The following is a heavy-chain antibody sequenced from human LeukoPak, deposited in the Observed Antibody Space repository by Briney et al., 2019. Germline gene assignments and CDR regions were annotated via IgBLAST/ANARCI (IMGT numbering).Heavy chain of an antibody. CDR3: ARIDVHFWDGSSWYGD. V-gene: IGHV4-59*01. Sequence: SGPTLVKPSETLSLTCTVSGGSISSYYWSWIRQPPGKGLEWIGYIYYSGSTNYNPSLKSRVTISVDTSKNQFSLKLSSVTAADTAVYYCARIDVHFWDGSSWYGDWGQGTLVTVSS. CDR1: GGSISSYY. CDR2: IYYSGST. D-gene: IGHD6-13*01. J-gene: IGHJ4*02.